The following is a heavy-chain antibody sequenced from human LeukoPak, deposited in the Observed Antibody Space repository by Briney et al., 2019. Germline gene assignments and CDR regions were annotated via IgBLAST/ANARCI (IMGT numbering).Heavy chain of an antibody. CDR3: ARVYCSGGSCYLGFDY. CDR1: GFTFSSYS. J-gene: IGHJ4*02. V-gene: IGHV3-21*01. D-gene: IGHD2-15*01. Sequence: PGGSLRLSCAASGFTFSSYSMNWVRQAPGKGLEWVSSVSSSSSYIYYADSVKGRFTISRDNAKNSLYLQMNSLRAEDTAVYYCARVYCSGGSCYLGFDYWGQGTLVTVPS. CDR2: VSSSSSYI.